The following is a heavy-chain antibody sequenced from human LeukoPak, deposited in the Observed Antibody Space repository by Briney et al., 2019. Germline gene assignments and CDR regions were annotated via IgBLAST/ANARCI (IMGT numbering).Heavy chain of an antibody. Sequence: VASVKVSCKASGYTFTSYDINWVRQATGQGLEWMGWMNPNSSNTGYAQKFQGRVTMTRNTSISTAYMELSSLRSEDTAVYYCARLGYSYSNAFDIWGQGTMVTVSS. V-gene: IGHV1-8*01. J-gene: IGHJ3*02. CDR3: ARLGYSYSNAFDI. CDR1: GYTFTSYD. CDR2: MNPNSSNT. D-gene: IGHD5-18*01.